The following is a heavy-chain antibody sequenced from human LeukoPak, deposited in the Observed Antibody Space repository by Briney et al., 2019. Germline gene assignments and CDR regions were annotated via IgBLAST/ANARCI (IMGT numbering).Heavy chain of an antibody. CDR1: GFIFNRHV. D-gene: IGHD3-16*01. J-gene: IGHJ4*02. Sequence: GGSLRLSCAASGFIFNRHVMHWVRQAPGKGLEWVAFIGHDATKIYYADSVQGRFTISRDNSKNTLYLEMNSLSGEDTALYYCAKDHVTWGNRYFDHWGQGTLGTVSS. CDR2: IGHDATKI. V-gene: IGHV3-30*02. CDR3: AKDHVTWGNRYFDH.